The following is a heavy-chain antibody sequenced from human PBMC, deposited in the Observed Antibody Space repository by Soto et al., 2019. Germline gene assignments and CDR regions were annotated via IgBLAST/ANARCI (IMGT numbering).Heavy chain of an antibody. D-gene: IGHD6-13*01. V-gene: IGHV1-46*01. J-gene: IGHJ4*02. Sequence: QVQLVQSGAEVKKPGASVKVSCKASGYTFTSYYMHWVRQAPGQGLEWMGIINPSDGSTSYAQKFQARVTITRDTSTSTVYMELSSLRSEDTAVYYCARGPLLQQQLQQVYYFDYWCQGTLVTVSS. CDR2: INPSDGST. CDR1: GYTFTSYY. CDR3: ARGPLLQQQLQQVYYFDY.